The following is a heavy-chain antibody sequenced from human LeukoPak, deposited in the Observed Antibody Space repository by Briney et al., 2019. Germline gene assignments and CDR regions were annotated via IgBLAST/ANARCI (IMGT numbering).Heavy chain of an antibody. CDR1: GFTFSSYA. J-gene: IGHJ5*02. CDR3: ARDSDP. V-gene: IGHV3-30-3*01. Sequence: GGSLRFFCAASGFTFSSYAMHWVRQAPGKGLEWVAVISYDGSNKYYADSVKGRFTISRDNSKNTLYLQMNSLRAEDTAVYYCARDSDPWGQGTLVTVSS. CDR2: ISYDGSNK.